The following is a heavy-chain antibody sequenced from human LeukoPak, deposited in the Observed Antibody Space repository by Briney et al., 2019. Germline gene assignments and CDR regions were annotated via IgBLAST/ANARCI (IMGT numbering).Heavy chain of an antibody. CDR1: GFTFSTYW. J-gene: IGHJ4*02. D-gene: IGHD3-9*01. V-gene: IGHV3-74*01. CDR3: TRDFDAATGY. Sequence: PGGSLRLSCGASGFTFSTYWMHWVRQAPGKGLVRVSRINPDGSSTGYADSVRGRFTISRDNAKNTLYLQMNSLRAEDTAVYYCTRDFDAATGYWGQGTLVTVSS. CDR2: INPDGSST.